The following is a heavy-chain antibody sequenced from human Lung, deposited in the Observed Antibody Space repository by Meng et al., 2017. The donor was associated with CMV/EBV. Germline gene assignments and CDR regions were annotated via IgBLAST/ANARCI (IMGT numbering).Heavy chain of an antibody. J-gene: IGHJ4*02. CDR3: ARAASTWAYYFDY. V-gene: IGHV3-23*01. CDR2: ISDRGGST. D-gene: IGHD5/OR15-5a*01. Sequence: AAGFTFNRYVMTGGRQAPGKGLEWASAISDRGGSTYYADSVKGRFTVSRDNSKSTLYLQMSSLSAEDTAVYYCARAASTWAYYFDYWGQGTLVTVSS. CDR1: GFTFNRYV.